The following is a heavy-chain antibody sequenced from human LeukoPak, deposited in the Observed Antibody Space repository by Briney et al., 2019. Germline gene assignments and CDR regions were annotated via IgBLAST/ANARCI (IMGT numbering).Heavy chain of an antibody. CDR3: GTLAEGH. CDR1: GFTFDDYA. D-gene: IGHD3-3*02. CDR2: ISWNSGSI. J-gene: IGHJ4*02. V-gene: IGHV3-9*01. Sequence: PGGSLRLSCAASGFTFDDYAMHWVRQAPGKGLEWVSGISWNSGSIGYADSVKGRFTISRDNAKNSLYLQMSSLRAEDTAVYFCGTLAEGHWGQGTLVSVS.